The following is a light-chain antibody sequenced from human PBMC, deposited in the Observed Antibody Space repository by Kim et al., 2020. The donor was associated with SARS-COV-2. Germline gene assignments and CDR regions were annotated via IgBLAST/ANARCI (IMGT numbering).Light chain of an antibody. Sequence: QSALTQEASVSGTVEQKVTLPCTGHNNNVGSYAVGWYQQISHGAPKTVMFGKYLPSGIPDRFSGSKSATTVSLTISGLYPEDEADYFCSPWGYSLYPWVFGGGTQLTVL. V-gene: IGLV1-44*01. CDR3: SPWGYSLYPWV. CDR1: NNNVGSYA. CDR2: GKY. J-gene: IGLJ3*02.